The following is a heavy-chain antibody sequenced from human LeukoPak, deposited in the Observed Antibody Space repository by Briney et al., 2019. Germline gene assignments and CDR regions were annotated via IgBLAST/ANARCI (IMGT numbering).Heavy chain of an antibody. CDR2: IYYSGST. Sequence: SETLSLTCTVSGVSINSYYWSWIRQPPGEGLEWIGYIYYSGSTNYNPSLKSRVTISVDTSNNKFSLKLTSLTAADTAVYYCVRHLSAGRPAFDIWGQGTMVTVSS. CDR1: GVSINSYY. CDR3: VRHLSAGRPAFDI. J-gene: IGHJ3*02. D-gene: IGHD2-15*01. V-gene: IGHV4-59*08.